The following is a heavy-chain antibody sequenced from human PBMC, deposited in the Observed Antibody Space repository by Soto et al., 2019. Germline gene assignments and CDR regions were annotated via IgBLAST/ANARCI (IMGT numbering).Heavy chain of an antibody. Sequence: SETLSLTCSVSGDSLKNHYWAWIRHSPGKGLEWIGNIYDSGSTNYSPALKSRVSMSVDTSKNLFSLQMNSLRAEDTALYYCAKDISLMATKGQFDYWGQGTLVTVSS. D-gene: IGHD5-12*01. CDR1: GDSLKNHY. CDR2: IYDSGST. CDR3: AKDISLMATKGQFDY. J-gene: IGHJ4*02. V-gene: IGHV4-59*11.